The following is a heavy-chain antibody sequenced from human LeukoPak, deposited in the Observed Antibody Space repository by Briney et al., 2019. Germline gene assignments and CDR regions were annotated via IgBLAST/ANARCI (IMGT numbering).Heavy chain of an antibody. V-gene: IGHV3-15*01. J-gene: IGHJ3*02. CDR3: ATEGGSGSYYGDDAFDM. Sequence: GGSLRLSCEASGFSFTNTWMSWVRESPGEGLERGGRIKSKADDGTTDYAAPVQGRFTISRDDSKNTLSLQMNSLKTEDSAVYYCATEGGSGSYYGDDAFDMWGQGTMVTVSS. D-gene: IGHD3-10*01. CDR1: GFSFTNTW. CDR2: IKSKADDGTT.